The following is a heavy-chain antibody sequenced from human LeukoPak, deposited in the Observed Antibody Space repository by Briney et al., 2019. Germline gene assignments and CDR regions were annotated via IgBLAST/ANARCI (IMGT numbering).Heavy chain of an antibody. V-gene: IGHV3-48*02. CDR2: ISSSSSTI. CDR3: ARGVEGSYYYDSSGKGNAPDI. J-gene: IGHJ3*02. D-gene: IGHD3-22*01. CDR1: GFTFNTYS. Sequence: QPGGSLRLSCAASGFTFNTYSMNWVRQAPGKGLEWVSYISSSSSTIYYATSVRGRFTISRDNAKNSLYLQMNSLRDEDTAVYYCARGVEGSYYYDSSGKGNAPDIWGQGTMVTVSS.